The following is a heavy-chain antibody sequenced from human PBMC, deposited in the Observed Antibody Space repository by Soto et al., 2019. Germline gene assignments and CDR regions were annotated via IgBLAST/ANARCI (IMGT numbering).Heavy chain of an antibody. J-gene: IGHJ6*02. CDR2: IYYSGST. Sequence: PSETLSLTCTVSGDSVSSDSYFWTWIRHPPGKGLEWIGYIYYSGSTNYNPSLKSRVTISVDTSKNQFSLKLSSVTAADTAVYYCARDTYSNHRNYYYYGMDVWGQGTTVTVSS. V-gene: IGHV4-61*01. D-gene: IGHD4-4*01. CDR3: ARDTYSNHRNYYYYGMDV. CDR1: GDSVSSDSYF.